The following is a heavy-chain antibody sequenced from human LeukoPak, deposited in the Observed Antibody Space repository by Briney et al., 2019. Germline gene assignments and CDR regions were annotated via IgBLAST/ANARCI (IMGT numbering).Heavy chain of an antibody. V-gene: IGHV1-69*13. CDR1: GGTFSSYA. CDR2: IIPIFGTA. Sequence: SVKVSCKASGGTFSSYAISWVRQTPGQGLEWMGGIIPIFGTANYAQKFQGRVTITADESTSTAYMELSSLRSEDTAVYYCASRYCSGGSCYLAYYFDYWGQGTLVTVSS. D-gene: IGHD2-15*01. J-gene: IGHJ4*02. CDR3: ASRYCSGGSCYLAYYFDY.